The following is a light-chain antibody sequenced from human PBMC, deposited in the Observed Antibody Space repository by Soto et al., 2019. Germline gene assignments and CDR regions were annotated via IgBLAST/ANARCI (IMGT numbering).Light chain of an antibody. Sequence: QSVLTQPASVSGSPGQSITISCTGTSSDVGSYNLVSWYQQHPGKAPKLMIYEVSKRPSGVSNRFPGSKSGNTASLTISGLQAEDEADYYCCSYAGSSTFYVFGTGTKVTVL. V-gene: IGLV2-23*02. CDR2: EVS. J-gene: IGLJ1*01. CDR3: CSYAGSSTFYV. CDR1: SSDVGSYNL.